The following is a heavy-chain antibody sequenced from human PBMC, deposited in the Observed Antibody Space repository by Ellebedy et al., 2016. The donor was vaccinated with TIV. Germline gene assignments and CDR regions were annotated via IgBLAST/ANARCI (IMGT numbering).Heavy chain of an antibody. D-gene: IGHD3/OR15-3a*01. CDR2: ISGSGGST. Sequence: GESLKISCAASGFTFSSYAMSWVRQAPGKGLEWVSAISGSGGSTYYADSVKGRFTISRDNSKNSLYLQMNSLRAEDTAVYYCARGTWTRGSWGQGTLVTVSS. J-gene: IGHJ5*02. CDR3: ARGTWTRGS. V-gene: IGHV3-23*01. CDR1: GFTFSSYA.